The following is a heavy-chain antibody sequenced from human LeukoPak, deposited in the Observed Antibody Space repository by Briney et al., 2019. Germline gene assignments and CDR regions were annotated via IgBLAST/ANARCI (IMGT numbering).Heavy chain of an antibody. CDR1: GGSIRSSSYY. CDR2: IYYSGST. CDR3: ARAYSSSWYNFDY. V-gene: IGHV4-39*07. J-gene: IGHJ4*02. Sequence: KPSETLSLTCTVSGGSIRSSSYYWGWIRQPPGKGLEWIGSIYYSGSTYYNPSLKSRVTISVDTSKNQFSLKLSSVTAADTAVYYCARAYSSSWYNFDYWGQGTLVTVSS. D-gene: IGHD6-13*01.